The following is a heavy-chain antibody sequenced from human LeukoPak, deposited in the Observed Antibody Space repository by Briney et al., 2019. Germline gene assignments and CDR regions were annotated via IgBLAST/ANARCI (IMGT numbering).Heavy chain of an antibody. CDR3: AGAGGLWFGELYYGMDV. CDR1: GFTVSSNY. V-gene: IGHV3-53*04. J-gene: IGHJ6*02. CDR2: IYSGGST. Sequence: SGGSLRLSCAASGFTVSSNYMSWVRQAPGKGLEWVSVIYSGGSTYYADSVKGRFTISRHNSKNTLYLQMNSLRAEDTAVYYCAGAGGLWFGELYYGMDVWGQGTTVTVSS. D-gene: IGHD3-10*01.